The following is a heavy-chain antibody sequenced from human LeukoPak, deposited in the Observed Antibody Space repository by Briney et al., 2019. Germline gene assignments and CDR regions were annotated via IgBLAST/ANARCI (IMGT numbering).Heavy chain of an antibody. Sequence: GESLKISCKGSGYSFTSSWIGWVRLMPGKGLEWMGIIYPGDPDTRYSPSFQGQVTISADKSITTAYLQWSSLKASDTAMYYCARLYGHRSDYWGQGTLVTVSS. J-gene: IGHJ4*02. CDR1: GYSFTSSW. D-gene: IGHD3-10*01. V-gene: IGHV5-51*01. CDR3: ARLYGHRSDY. CDR2: IYPGDPDT.